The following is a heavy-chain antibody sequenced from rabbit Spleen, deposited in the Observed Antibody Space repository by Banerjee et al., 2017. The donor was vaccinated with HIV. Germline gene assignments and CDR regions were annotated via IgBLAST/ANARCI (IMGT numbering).Heavy chain of an antibody. V-gene: IGHV1S45*01. CDR1: GFSFSDKAV. CDR3: ARETSSGWGVVSFYFNL. D-gene: IGHD4-1*01. J-gene: IGHJ4*01. Sequence: EQLEESGGGLVQPEGSLQLSCTTSGFSFSDKAVMCWVRQAPGKGLKWIACINAITGKAVYATWAKGRFTFSRTSSTTVTLQMTTLTAADTATYFCARETSSGWGVVSFYFNLWGPVTLVTVS. CDR2: INAITGKA.